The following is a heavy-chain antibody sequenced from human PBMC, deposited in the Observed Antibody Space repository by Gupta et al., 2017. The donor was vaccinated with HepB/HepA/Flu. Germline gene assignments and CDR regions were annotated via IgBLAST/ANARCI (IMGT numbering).Heavy chain of an antibody. V-gene: IGHV3-23*01. J-gene: IGHJ5*02. Sequence: EVQLLESGGGLVQPGGSLRLSCAASGFTFSSYAMSWVRQAPGKGLEWVSAISGSGGSTYYADSVKGRFTISRDNSKNTLYLQMNSLRAEDTAVYYCAKSLTRYYYDSSGFFDPWGQGTLVTVSS. CDR2: ISGSGGST. CDR3: AKSLTRYYYDSSGFFDP. D-gene: IGHD3-22*01. CDR1: GFTFSSYA.